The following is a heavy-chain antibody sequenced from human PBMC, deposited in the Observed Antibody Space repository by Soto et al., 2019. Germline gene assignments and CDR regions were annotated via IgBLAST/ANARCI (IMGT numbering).Heavy chain of an antibody. V-gene: IGHV1-58*01. CDR1: GFTSTSSA. J-gene: IGHJ4*02. CDR2: IAVGSGYT. Sequence: ASVKVSCKASGFTSTSSAFQWVRQARGQRLEWIGWIAVGSGYTNYAQRFQDRVTLTRDMSTATTYMELRLLTSEDTAIYYCAADATAWQQMVPSDYWGQGTLVTVSS. CDR3: AADATAWQQMVPSDY. D-gene: IGHD2-8*01.